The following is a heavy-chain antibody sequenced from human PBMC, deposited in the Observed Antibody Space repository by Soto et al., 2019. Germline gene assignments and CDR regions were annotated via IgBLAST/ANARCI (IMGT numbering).Heavy chain of an antibody. V-gene: IGHV1-3*05. CDR3: ASDVAAADY. J-gene: IGHJ4*02. D-gene: IGHD6-13*01. Sequence: QVQIVQSGAEEKKPGASVKVSCKASGYTFTSYAMHWVRQAPGQRLEWMGWINAGNGNTKYSQKXQXXXTXXRDTSASTAYMELSSLRSEDTAVYYCASDVAAADYWGQGTLVTVSS. CDR2: INAGNGNT. CDR1: GYTFTSYA.